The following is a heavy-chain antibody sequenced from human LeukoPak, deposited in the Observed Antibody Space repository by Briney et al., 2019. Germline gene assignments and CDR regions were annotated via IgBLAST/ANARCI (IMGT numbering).Heavy chain of an antibody. CDR1: GFTFSSYA. V-gene: IGHV3-23*01. J-gene: IGHJ4*02. D-gene: IGHD1-26*01. CDR3: ARSGGSYHLDY. CDR2: ITGSRGPT. Sequence: GGSLRLSCAASGFTFSSYAMSWVRQAPGKGLEWVSAITGSRGPTYYADSVKGRFTISRDNSKNTLYLQMNSLRAEDTAVYYCARSGGSYHLDYWGQGTLVTVSS.